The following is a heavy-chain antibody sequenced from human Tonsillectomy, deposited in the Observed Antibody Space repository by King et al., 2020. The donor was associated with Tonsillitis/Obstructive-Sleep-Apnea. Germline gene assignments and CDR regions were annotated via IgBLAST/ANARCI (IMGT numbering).Heavy chain of an antibody. CDR3: AHRTDFLSSYREKDHRFDP. V-gene: IGHV2-5*02. D-gene: IGHD3-3*01. Sequence: QITLKESGPTLVKPTQTLTLTCTFSGFSLTTTGVGVAWIRQPPGKALEWLALLYWDDDKRYSPSLKRRLTITKDTSKNQVVLTMTNMDPVDTATYYCAHRTDFLSSYREKDHRFDPWGQGTLVTGPS. CDR1: GFSLTTTGVG. CDR2: LYWDDDK. J-gene: IGHJ5*02.